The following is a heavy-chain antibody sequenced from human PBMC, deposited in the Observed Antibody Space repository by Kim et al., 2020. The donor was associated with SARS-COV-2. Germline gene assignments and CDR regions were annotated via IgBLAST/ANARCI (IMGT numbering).Heavy chain of an antibody. Sequence: GGSLRLSCAASGFTFSSYWMSWVRQAPGKGLEWVANIKQDGSEKYYVDSVKGRFTISRDNAKNSLYLQMNSLRAEDTAVYYCARDGDIVATIPWGWFDPCGHGALVTVSS. CDR1: GFTFSSYW. D-gene: IGHD5-12*01. CDR3: ARDGDIVATIPWGWFDP. V-gene: IGHV3-7*03. J-gene: IGHJ5*02. CDR2: IKQDGSEK.